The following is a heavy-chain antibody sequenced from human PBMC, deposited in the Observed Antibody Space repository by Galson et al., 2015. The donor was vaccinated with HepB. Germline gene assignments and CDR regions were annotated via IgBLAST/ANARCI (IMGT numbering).Heavy chain of an antibody. J-gene: IGHJ3*01. D-gene: IGHD3-22*01. CDR1: GFTVSNNY. CDR2: MYRGGTT. CDR3: SRGPKAPHYYDSCGRGDAFDV. Sequence: SLRLSCAASGFTVSNNYMSWVRQAPGKGLEWVSVMYRGGTTYYADAVEGRFTISRDNSKNTFFLQMNSLRTEDTAAYYLSRGPKAPHYYDSCGRGDAFDVSGQGTMVTASS. V-gene: IGHV3-53*01.